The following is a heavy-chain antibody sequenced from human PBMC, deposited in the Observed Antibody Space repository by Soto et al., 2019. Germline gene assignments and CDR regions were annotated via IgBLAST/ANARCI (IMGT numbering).Heavy chain of an antibody. D-gene: IGHD4-17*01. Sequence: EVQLLESGGGLVQPGGSLRLSCVASGFTFGSYAMTWVRQAPGKGLEGVSALTGGGDSTYYADSVRGRFTISSDNSKNTLYLQMNGLRAEDTAVYYGTKGTTYHYYYIMDVWGQGTTVTVSS. J-gene: IGHJ6*02. V-gene: IGHV3-23*01. CDR2: LTGGGDST. CDR1: GFTFGSYA. CDR3: TKGTTYHYYYIMDV.